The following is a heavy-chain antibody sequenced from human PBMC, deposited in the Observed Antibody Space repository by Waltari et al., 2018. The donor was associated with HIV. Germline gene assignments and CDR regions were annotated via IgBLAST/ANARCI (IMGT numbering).Heavy chain of an antibody. V-gene: IGHV3-30*18. CDR1: GFTFRNYG. J-gene: IGHJ4*02. CDR3: TKGGSDRPGHYAPPVEY. CDR2: ISDSGGAH. D-gene: IGHD3-22*01. Sequence: QVHLAESGGGVIQSGTSLRLSCTASGFTFRNYGIHWVRQAPGKGLEWVAVISDSGGAHIYADSVKGRFTISRDNSKNTLYLQMNTLRTEDTAIYYCTKGGSDRPGHYAPPVEYWGQGALVIVSS.